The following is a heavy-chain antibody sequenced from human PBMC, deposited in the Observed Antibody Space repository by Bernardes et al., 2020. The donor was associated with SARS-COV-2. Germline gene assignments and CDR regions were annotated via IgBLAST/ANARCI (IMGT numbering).Heavy chain of an antibody. Sequence: GGSLRLSCAASGFTVSSNYMSWVRQAPGKGLEWVSVIYSGGSTYYADSVKGRFTISRDNSKNTLYLQMNSLRAEDTAVYYCARELAAAGYGPWFGYWGQGTLVTVSS. CDR1: GFTVSSNY. J-gene: IGHJ4*02. CDR2: IYSGGST. V-gene: IGHV3-66*01. CDR3: ARELAAAGYGPWFGY. D-gene: IGHD6-13*01.